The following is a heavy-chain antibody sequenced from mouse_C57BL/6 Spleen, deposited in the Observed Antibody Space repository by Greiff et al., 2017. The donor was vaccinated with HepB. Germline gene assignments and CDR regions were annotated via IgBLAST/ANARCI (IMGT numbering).Heavy chain of an antibody. CDR3: AAATVVAHYYAMDY. CDR1: GYTFTSYW. D-gene: IGHD1-1*01. Sequence: QVQLQQPGAELVKPGASVKMSCKASGYTFTSYWITWVKQRPGQGLEWIGDIYPGSGSTNYNEKFKSKATLTVDTSSSTAYMQLSSLTSEDSAVYYCAAATVVAHYYAMDYWGQGTSVTVSS. CDR2: IYPGSGST. V-gene: IGHV1-55*01. J-gene: IGHJ4*01.